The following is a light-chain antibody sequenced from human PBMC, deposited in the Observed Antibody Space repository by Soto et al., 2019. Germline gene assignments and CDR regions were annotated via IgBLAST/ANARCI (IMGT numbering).Light chain of an antibody. Sequence: QSGLTQPPSASGPPGQRVTISCSGSSSNIGSNVVNWFQQLPGTAPKLRIYSNNQRPSGVPDRFSGSKSGTSASLAISGLQSEDEADYYCAKWDDSLNGYVFGTGTKVTVL. CDR2: SNN. CDR1: SSNIGSNV. J-gene: IGLJ1*01. CDR3: AKWDDSLNGYV. V-gene: IGLV1-44*01.